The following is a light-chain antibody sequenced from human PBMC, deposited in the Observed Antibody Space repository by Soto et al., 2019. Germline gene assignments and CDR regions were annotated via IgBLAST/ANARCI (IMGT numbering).Light chain of an antibody. CDR1: QDIRND. Sequence: IQMPKSPSTLCASVGDRVNNTYRASQDIRNDLGWYQQKPGRAPNRLIYGASSLQIGVPSRFSGSGSGTEFSLAISSLQPEDFATYYCLQHNTYPLTSGQRARLEVK. CDR3: LQHNTYPLT. CDR2: GAS. J-gene: IGKJ5*01. V-gene: IGKV1-17*01.